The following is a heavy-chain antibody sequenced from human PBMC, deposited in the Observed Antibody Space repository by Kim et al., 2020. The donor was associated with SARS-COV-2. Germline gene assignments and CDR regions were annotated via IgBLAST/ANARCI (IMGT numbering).Heavy chain of an antibody. Sequence: KGRFTISRDNSKNTLYLQMNSLRAEDTAVYYCAKGGGSGSYYISFSYFDYWGQGTLVTVSS. V-gene: IGHV3-23*01. CDR3: AKGGGSGSYYISFSYFDY. J-gene: IGHJ4*02. D-gene: IGHD3-10*01.